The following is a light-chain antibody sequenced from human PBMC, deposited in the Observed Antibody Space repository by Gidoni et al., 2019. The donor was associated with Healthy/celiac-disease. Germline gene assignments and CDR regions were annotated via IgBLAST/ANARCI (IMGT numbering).Light chain of an antibody. CDR3: QQYNNWPQT. J-gene: IGKJ1*01. CDR1: QSVSSN. Sequence: EIVMTQSPATLSVSPGERATLSCSASQSVSSNLAWYQQKLGQAPRLLIYGASTRATGIPARFSGSGSGTEFTLTISSLQSEDFAVYYCQQYNNWPQTFGQGTKVESK. CDR2: GAS. V-gene: IGKV3-15*01.